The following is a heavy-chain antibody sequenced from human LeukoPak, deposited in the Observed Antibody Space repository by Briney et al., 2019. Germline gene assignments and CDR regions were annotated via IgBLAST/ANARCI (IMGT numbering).Heavy chain of an antibody. CDR2: IYHSGST. CDR1: GYSISSGYY. V-gene: IGHV4-38-2*02. CDR3: ARLQLSGFLDY. J-gene: IGHJ4*02. Sequence: PSETLSLTCTVSGYSISSGYYWGWIRQPPGRGLEWIGSIYHSGSTYYNPSLKSRVTISVDTSKKQFSLKLSSVTAADTAVYYCARLQLSGFLDYWGQGTLVTVSS. D-gene: IGHD3-3*01.